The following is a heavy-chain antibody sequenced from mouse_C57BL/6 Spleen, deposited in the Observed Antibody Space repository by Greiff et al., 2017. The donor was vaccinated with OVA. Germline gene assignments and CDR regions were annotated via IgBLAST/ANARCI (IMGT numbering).Heavy chain of an antibody. V-gene: IGHV10-1*01. CDR3: VRQNGSSYGFAY. J-gene: IGHJ3*01. D-gene: IGHD1-1*01. CDR1: GFSFNTYA. CDR2: IRSKSNNYAT. Sequence: EVMLVESGGGLVQPKGSLKLSCAASGFSFNTYAMNWVRQAPGKGLEWVARIRSKSNNYATYYADSVKDRFTISRDDSESMLYLQMNNLKTEDTAMYYCVRQNGSSYGFAYWGQGTLVTVSA.